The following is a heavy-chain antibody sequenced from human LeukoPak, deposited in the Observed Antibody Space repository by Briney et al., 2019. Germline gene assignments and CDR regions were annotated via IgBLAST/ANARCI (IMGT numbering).Heavy chain of an antibody. V-gene: IGHV3-30*18. CDR1: GFTFSSYG. J-gene: IGHJ6*02. Sequence: GGSLRLSCAASGFTFSSYGMHWVRQAPGKGLEWVAVISYDGSNKYYADSVKGRFTISRDNSKNTLYLQMNSLRAEDTAVYYCAKDTGWELPESDYYYYGMDVWGQGTTVTVSS. CDR3: AKDTGWELPESDYYYYGMDV. D-gene: IGHD1-26*01. CDR2: ISYDGSNK.